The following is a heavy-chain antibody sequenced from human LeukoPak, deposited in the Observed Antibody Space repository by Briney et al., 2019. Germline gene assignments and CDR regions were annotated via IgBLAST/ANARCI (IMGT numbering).Heavy chain of an antibody. Sequence: GGSLRLSCAASGFTFSSYSMNWVRQAPGKGLEWVSSISSSSSYIYYADSVKGRFTISRDNAKNSLYLQMNSLRAENTALYYSARDAGYYGSGSQIDYWGQGTMVTVSS. D-gene: IGHD3-10*01. CDR3: ARDAGYYGSGSQIDY. V-gene: IGHV3-21*01. J-gene: IGHJ4*02. CDR1: GFTFSSYS. CDR2: ISSSSSYI.